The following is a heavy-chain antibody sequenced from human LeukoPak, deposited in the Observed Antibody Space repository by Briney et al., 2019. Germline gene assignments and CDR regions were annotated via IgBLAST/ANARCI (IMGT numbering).Heavy chain of an antibody. CDR2: IYHNGIT. D-gene: IGHD3-10*01. Sequence: PSETLSLTCTVSGDSISSFYWSWIRQPPGKGLEGIEYIYHNGITNYNPFLKSRVTISIDTSKTQFSLNLSSVTAADTAVYYCARMSRFSWTPYYVDYWSQGPLVIVSS. CDR1: GDSISSFY. V-gene: IGHV4-59*01. J-gene: IGHJ4*02. CDR3: ARMSRFSWTPYYVDY.